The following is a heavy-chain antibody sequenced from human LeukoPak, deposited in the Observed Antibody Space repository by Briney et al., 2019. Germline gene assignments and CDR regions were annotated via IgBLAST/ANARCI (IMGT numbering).Heavy chain of an antibody. CDR2: ISWNSGSI. CDR3: ARWYCSSTTCYHMDV. J-gene: IGHJ6*03. V-gene: IGHV3-9*01. D-gene: IGHD2/OR15-2a*01. CDR1: GFTFDDYA. Sequence: GGSLRLSCAASGFTFDDYAMHWVRQAPGKGLEWVSGISWNSGSIGYADSVKGRFTISRDNAKNSLYLQMNSLRAEDTALYYCARWYCSSTTCYHMDVWGKGTTVTVSS.